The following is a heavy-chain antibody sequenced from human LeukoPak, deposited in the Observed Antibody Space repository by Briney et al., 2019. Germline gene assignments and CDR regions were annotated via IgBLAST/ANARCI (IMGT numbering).Heavy chain of an antibody. CDR1: GGSISSYY. CDR2: IYTSGST. J-gene: IGHJ6*03. Sequence: PSETLSLTCTVSGGSISSYYWSWIRQPAGKGLEWIGRIYTSGSTNYNPSLKGRVTMSVDTSKNQFSLKLSSVTAADTAVYYCARYYGGALHSDYYMDVWGKGTTVTVSS. V-gene: IGHV4-4*07. D-gene: IGHD4-23*01. CDR3: ARYYGGALHSDYYMDV.